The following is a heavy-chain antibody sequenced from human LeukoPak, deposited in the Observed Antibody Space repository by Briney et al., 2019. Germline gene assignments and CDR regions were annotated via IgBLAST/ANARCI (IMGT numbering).Heavy chain of an antibody. V-gene: IGHV1-58*02. CDR3: AAAVYYDSSGYYSQGDY. CDR2: IAVGSGNT. Sequence: GASVKVSCKASGFTFTSSAMQWVRQARGQRLEWIGWIAVGSGNTNYAQKFQERVTITRDMSTSTAYMELSSLRSEDTAVYYCAAAVYYDSSGYYSQGDYWGQGTLVTVSS. J-gene: IGHJ4*02. D-gene: IGHD3-22*01. CDR1: GFTFTSSA.